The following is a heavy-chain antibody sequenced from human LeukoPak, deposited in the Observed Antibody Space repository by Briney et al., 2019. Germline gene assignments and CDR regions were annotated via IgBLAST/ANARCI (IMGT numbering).Heavy chain of an antibody. CDR1: GFTFSTYW. J-gene: IGHJ5*02. V-gene: IGHV3-7*03. D-gene: IGHD3-10*01. CDR2: IKEDGSEK. Sequence: GGSLRLSCAGSGFTFSTYWLSWVRQAPGKGLEWVANIKEDGSEKYYVDSVKGRFTISRDNAKNTLYLQMSSLRAEDTAVYYCAKDWGYGSGSYYPNWFDPWGQGTLVTVSS. CDR3: AKDWGYGSGSYYPNWFDP.